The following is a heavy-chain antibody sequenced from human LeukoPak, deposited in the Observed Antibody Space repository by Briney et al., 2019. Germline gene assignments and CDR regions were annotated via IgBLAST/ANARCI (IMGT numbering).Heavy chain of an antibody. D-gene: IGHD1-26*01. Sequence: ASVKVSCKASGGTFSSYAISWVRQAPGQGLEWMGISNPSGGSTSYAQKFQGRVTMTRDTSTSTVYMELSSLRSEDTAVYYCARAMGPTTNAYYFDYWGQGTLVTVSS. CDR1: GGTFSSYA. CDR2: SNPSGGST. J-gene: IGHJ4*02. CDR3: ARAMGPTTNAYYFDY. V-gene: IGHV1-46*01.